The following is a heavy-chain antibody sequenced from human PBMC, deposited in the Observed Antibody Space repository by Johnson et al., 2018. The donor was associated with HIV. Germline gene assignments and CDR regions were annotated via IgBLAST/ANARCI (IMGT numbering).Heavy chain of an antibody. J-gene: IGHJ3*02. CDR3: ARAKSSGWYSDAFDI. CDR2: IKEDGSED. D-gene: IGHD6-19*01. Sequence: EVQLVESGGGLVQPGGSLRLSCAASGFTFGNYWMSWVRQAPGKGLEWLANIKEDGSEDYYVDSVKGRFTISRDNAKNSLYLQMNSLRAEDTAVYYCARAKSSGWYSDAFDIWGQGTMVTVSS. CDR1: GFTFGNYW. V-gene: IGHV3-7*05.